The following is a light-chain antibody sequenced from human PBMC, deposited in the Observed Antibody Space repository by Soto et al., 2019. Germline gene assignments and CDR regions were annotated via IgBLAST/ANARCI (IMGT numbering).Light chain of an antibody. V-gene: IGKV1-6*01. J-gene: IGKJ4*01. Sequence: AIQMTQSPSSLSASVGDRVTITCRASQDIGHDLAWYQQRPGKAPKLLIYAASSLQSGVPSRFSGSGSGTDFTLTISSLQTGDFATYYCLQDYNFPLTFGGGTNVEIK. CDR3: LQDYNFPLT. CDR1: QDIGHD. CDR2: AAS.